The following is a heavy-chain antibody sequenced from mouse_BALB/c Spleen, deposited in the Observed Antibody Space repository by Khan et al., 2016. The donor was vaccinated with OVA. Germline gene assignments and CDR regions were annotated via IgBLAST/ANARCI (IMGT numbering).Heavy chain of an antibody. CDR1: GYTFTDFA. J-gene: IGHJ3*01. CDR3: VRGSGNSRFDY. CDR2: ISTYYGDA. D-gene: IGHD1-3*01. Sequence: QVQLQQSGAELVRPGVSVKISCKGSGYTFTDFAIHWVKQSHAKSLEWIGVISTYYGDADYNQKFKGKATMTVDKSSSTAFVELARLTHEDSANYYCVRGSGNSRFDYWGQGTLVTVSA. V-gene: IGHV1S137*01.